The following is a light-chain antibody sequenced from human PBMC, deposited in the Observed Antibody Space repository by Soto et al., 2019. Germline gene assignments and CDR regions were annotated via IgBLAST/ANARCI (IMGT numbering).Light chain of an antibody. V-gene: IGLV2-14*01. CDR3: SSYTSSSLYV. CDR1: ISDVGGYNY. Sequence: QSVLTQPASVSGSPGQSITISCTGTISDVGGYNYVSWYQQHPGKAPKLMIYDVSNRPSGVSNRFSGSKSGNTASLTISGLQAEDEADYYCSSYTSSSLYVFGTGTKVTVL. CDR2: DVS. J-gene: IGLJ1*01.